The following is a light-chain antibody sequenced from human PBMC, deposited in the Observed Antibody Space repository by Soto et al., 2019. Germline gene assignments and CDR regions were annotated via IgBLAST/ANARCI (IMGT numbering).Light chain of an antibody. V-gene: IGKV4-1*01. CDR2: WAS. CDR1: QSVLYSSNNKNY. Sequence: DIVMTQSPDSLAVSLGERATINCKSSQSVLYSSNNKNYLAWYQQRPGQPPKLLIYWASTRESGVPDRFSGSGSGTDFTLTITSLQAEDVAVYECQQYESTPPTFGQGTKVEI. CDR3: QQYESTPPT. J-gene: IGKJ2*01.